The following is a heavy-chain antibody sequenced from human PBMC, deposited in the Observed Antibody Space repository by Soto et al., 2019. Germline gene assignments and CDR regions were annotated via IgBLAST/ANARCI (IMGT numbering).Heavy chain of an antibody. CDR1: GGTFSSYA. D-gene: IGHD3-22*01. J-gene: IGHJ5*02. V-gene: IGHV1-69*13. CDR3: ARTVGYYDSSGYYFDP. CDR2: IIPIFGTA. Sequence: ASVKVSCKASGGTFSSYAISWVRQAPGQGLEWMGGIIPIFGTANYAQKFQGRVTITADESTSTAYMELSSLRSEDTAVYYCARTVGYYDSSGYYFDPWGQGTLVTVSS.